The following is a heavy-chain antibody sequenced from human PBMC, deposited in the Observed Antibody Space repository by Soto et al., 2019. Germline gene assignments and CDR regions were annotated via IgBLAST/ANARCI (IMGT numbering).Heavy chain of an antibody. CDR1: GGSISSGDYY. J-gene: IGHJ5*02. CDR3: ARVTRVRFLEWPDNWFEP. Sequence: QVQLQESGPGLVKPSQTLSLTCTVSGGSISSGDYYWSWIRQPPGKGLEWIGYIYYSGSTYYNPSLKSRVTISVDTSKHQLYLKLSSVTAADKAVYYCARVTRVRFLEWPDNWFEPWGQGTMVTVSS. V-gene: IGHV4-30-4*01. D-gene: IGHD3-3*01. CDR2: IYYSGST.